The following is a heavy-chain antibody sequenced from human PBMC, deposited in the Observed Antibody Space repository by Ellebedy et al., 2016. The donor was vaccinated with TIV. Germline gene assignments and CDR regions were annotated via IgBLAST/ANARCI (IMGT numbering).Heavy chain of an antibody. CDR2: IHHSGST. D-gene: IGHD3-16*01. CDR1: GGSISGYY. J-gene: IGHJ6*02. Sequence: SETLSLXXTVSGGSISGYYWTWIRQPPGKGLEWIASIHHSGSTNYNPSLRSRVTMSVDTSKNQFSLKLSSVSAADTAVYYCARYTRTVWGQEWYYGMDVWGQGATVTVS. CDR3: ARYTRTVWGQEWYYGMDV. V-gene: IGHV4-59*01.